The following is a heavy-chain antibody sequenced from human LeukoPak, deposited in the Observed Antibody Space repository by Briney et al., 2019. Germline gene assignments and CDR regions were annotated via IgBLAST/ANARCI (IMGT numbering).Heavy chain of an antibody. CDR3: ARDKWATGTDDAFDI. CDR1: GFTYSSYS. D-gene: IGHD1-1*01. Sequence: GGSLRLSCAASGFTYSSYSMNWVRQAPTKGLEWVSYISSSSIIIFYADSVKGRFTISRDNAKNSLYLQMNSLRAEDTAVYYCARDKWATGTDDAFDIWGQGTMVTVSS. J-gene: IGHJ3*02. V-gene: IGHV3-48*01. CDR2: ISSSSIII.